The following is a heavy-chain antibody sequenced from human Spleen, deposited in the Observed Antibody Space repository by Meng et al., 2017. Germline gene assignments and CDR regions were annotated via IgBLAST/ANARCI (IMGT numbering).Heavy chain of an antibody. J-gene: IGHJ4*02. Sequence: QVQLRWSSPGLVKPSDTLSLNCAVTGDSITSNNWWSWVRQPPGKGLGWVGEIPHRGSAAYMPSLKSRVSMSIDISKDQFSLRLTSVTAADTAVYYCARGGGFDYWGQGTLVTVSS. CDR2: IPHRGSA. D-gene: IGHD3-16*01. V-gene: IGHV4-4*02. CDR1: GDSITSNNW. CDR3: ARGGGFDY.